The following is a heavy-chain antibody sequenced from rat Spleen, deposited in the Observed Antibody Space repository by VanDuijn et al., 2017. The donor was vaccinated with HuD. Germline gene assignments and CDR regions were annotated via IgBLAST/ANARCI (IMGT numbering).Heavy chain of an antibody. Sequence: EVQLVESGGGLVQPGRSLKLSCAASGFTFSNYYMAWVRQAPKKGLEWVATIIYDGSRTYYRDSVKGRFTISRDNAKSSLYLQMDSLRSEDTATYYCATRDYISYMEIFWGQGVMVTVSS. CDR2: IIYDGSRT. J-gene: IGHJ2*01. V-gene: IGHV5S10*01. D-gene: IGHD1-2*01. CDR1: GFTFSNYY. CDR3: ATRDYISYMEIF.